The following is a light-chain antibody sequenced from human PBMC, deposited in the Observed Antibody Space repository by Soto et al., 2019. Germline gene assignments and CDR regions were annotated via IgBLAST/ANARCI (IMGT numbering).Light chain of an antibody. CDR3: QQYNNWPRT. V-gene: IGKV3D-15*01. J-gene: IGKJ5*01. CDR1: QSVTNN. Sequence: VLTQSPGPLSLSPGERATLSCRASQSVTNNYLAWYQQKPGQPPRLLIYGVSTRDTGVPDRFSGSASGTEFTLTISSLQSEDFVVYYCQQYNNWPRTFGQGTRLEIK. CDR2: GVS.